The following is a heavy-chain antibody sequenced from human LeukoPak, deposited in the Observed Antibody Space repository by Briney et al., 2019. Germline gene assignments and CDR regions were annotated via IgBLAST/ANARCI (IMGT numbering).Heavy chain of an antibody. CDR3: ARGLNLPRDIIVVVGDYFDY. J-gene: IGHJ4*02. CDR1: GFTFSSYA. D-gene: IGHD2-15*01. V-gene: IGHV3-23*01. Sequence: GGSLRLSCAASGFTFSSYAMSWFRQAPGKGLEWVSAISGSGDSTYYADSVKGRFTISRDNSKNTLYLQMNSLRAEDTAVYYYARGLNLPRDIIVVVGDYFDYWGQGTLVTVSS. CDR2: ISGSGDST.